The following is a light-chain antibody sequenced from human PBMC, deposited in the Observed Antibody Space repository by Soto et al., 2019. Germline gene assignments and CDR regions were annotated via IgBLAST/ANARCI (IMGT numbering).Light chain of an antibody. CDR3: SSFTSSSTGV. V-gene: IGLV2-14*01. CDR1: SSDVGGYKY. J-gene: IGLJ3*02. CDR2: EVS. Sequence: QSVLTQPASVSGSPGQSITISCTGTSSDVGGYKYVSWYQQHPGKAPKVMIYEVSNRPSGVSNRFAGSKSGNTASLTFSGLQAEDEADYYCSSFTSSSTGVFGGGTKLTVL.